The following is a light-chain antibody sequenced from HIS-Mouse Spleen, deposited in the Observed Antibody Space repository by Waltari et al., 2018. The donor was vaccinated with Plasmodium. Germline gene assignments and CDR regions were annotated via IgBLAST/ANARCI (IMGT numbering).Light chain of an antibody. V-gene: IGLV2-14*01. J-gene: IGLJ3*02. Sequence: QSALTQPASVSGSPGQSIPISCPGTSRDVGGYNYVPWYQQHPGKAPKLMIYEVSNRPSGVSNRFSGSKSGNTASLTISGLQAEDEADYYCSSYTSSSTPWVFGGGTKLTVL. CDR2: EVS. CDR3: SSYTSSSTPWV. CDR1: SRDVGGYNY.